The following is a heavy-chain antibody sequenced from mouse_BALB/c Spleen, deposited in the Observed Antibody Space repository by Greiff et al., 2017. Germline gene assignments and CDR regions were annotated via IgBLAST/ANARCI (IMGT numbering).Heavy chain of an antibody. CDR2: IYPYNGGT. CDR1: GYTFTDYN. V-gene: IGHV1S29*02. CDR3: AIHEGFAY. Sequence: EVHLVESGPELVKPGASVKISCKASGYTFTDYNMHWVKQSHGKSLEWIGYIYPYNGGTGYNQKFKSKATLTVDNSSSTAYMELRSLTSEDSAVYYCAIHEGFAYWGQGTLVTVSA. J-gene: IGHJ3*01.